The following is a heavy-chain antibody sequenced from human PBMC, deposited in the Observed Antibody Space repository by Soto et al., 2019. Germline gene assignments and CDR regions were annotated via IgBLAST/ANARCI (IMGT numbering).Heavy chain of an antibody. CDR2: ISAYNGNT. J-gene: IGHJ6*02. V-gene: IGHV1-18*01. CDR1: GYTFTSYG. D-gene: IGHD1-7*01. CDR3: ARVHRFTGTTLYYYYGMDV. Sequence: ASVKVSCKASGYTFTSYGISWVRQAPGQGLEWMGWISAYNGNTNYAQKLQGRVTMTTDTSTSTAYMELRSLRSDDTAVYYCARVHRFTGTTLYYYYGMDVWGQGTTVTSP.